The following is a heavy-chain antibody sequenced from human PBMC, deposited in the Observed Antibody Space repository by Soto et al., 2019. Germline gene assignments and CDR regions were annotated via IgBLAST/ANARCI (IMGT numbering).Heavy chain of an antibody. D-gene: IGHD6-19*01. Sequence: QVQLQESGPGLVKPSETLSLTCTVSGGSISSYYWSWIRQPPGKGLEWIGYIYYSGSTNYNPSFKSRVTISVDTSKNQFSLKLSSVTAADTAVYYCAKYSSGWSRFDYWGQGTLVTVSS. J-gene: IGHJ4*02. V-gene: IGHV4-59*08. CDR3: AKYSSGWSRFDY. CDR1: GGSISSYY. CDR2: IYYSGST.